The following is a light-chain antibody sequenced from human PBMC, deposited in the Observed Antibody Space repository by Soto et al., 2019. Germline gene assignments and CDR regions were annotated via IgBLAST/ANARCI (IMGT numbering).Light chain of an antibody. CDR2: EVS. CDR1: SSDLGAYTY. V-gene: IGLV2-8*01. J-gene: IGLJ2*01. Sequence: QSALTQPPSASGSPGQSVTISRTGTSSDLGAYTYVSWYQQHPGKAPKLMIHEVSKRPSGVPDRFSGSKSGNTASLIVSGLQAEDEADYYCSSYTGSNNLVFGGGTQLTVL. CDR3: SSYTGSNNLV.